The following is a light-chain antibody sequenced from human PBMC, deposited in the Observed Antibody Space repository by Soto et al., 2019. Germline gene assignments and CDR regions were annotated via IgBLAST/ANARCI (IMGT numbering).Light chain of an antibody. V-gene: IGKV3-15*01. Sequence: IVMTQSPATLSLSPGERATLSCRASQGVSSNLAWYQQKPGQAPRLLIFGASTRATGIPARFSGSGSGTEFTLTISSLQPEDFAVYYCHQYNNWLSITFGQGRRLEI. CDR1: QGVSSN. CDR3: HQYNNWLSIT. CDR2: GAS. J-gene: IGKJ5*01.